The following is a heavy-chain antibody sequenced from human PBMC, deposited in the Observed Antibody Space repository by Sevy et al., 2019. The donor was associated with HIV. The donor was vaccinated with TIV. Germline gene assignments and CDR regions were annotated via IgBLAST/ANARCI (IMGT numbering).Heavy chain of an antibody. CDR1: GFTFSSYS. D-gene: IGHD3-22*01. J-gene: IGHJ3*02. CDR3: ARDGYYEPAFDI. Sequence: GGSLRLSCAASGFTFSSYSMNWVRQAPGKGLEWVSSISSSSSYIYYADSVKGRFTISRDNAKNSRYLQMNSLRAEDTAVYYCARDGYYEPAFDIWGQGTMVTVSS. V-gene: IGHV3-21*01. CDR2: ISSSSSYI.